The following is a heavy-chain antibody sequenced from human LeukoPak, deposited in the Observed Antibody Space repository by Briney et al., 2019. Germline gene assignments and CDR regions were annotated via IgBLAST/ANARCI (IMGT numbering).Heavy chain of an antibody. V-gene: IGHV3-30*04. Sequence: GGSLRLSCAASGFTFSSYAMHWVRQAPGKGLEWVAVISYDGSNKYYADSVKGRFTISRDNSKNTLYLQMNSLRAEDTAVYYCAREGGGYNNRGFDYWGQGTLVTVSS. CDR3: AREGGGYNNRGFDY. CDR2: ISYDGSNK. CDR1: GFTFSSYA. D-gene: IGHD5-24*01. J-gene: IGHJ4*02.